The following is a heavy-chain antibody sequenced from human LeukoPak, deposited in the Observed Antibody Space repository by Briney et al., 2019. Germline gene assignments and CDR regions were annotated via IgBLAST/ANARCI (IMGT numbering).Heavy chain of an antibody. V-gene: IGHV4-59*01. CDR2: IYYSGST. D-gene: IGHD3-3*01. J-gene: IGHJ5*02. CDR3: ARGNDFWSGSILGWFDP. Sequence: ETLSLTCTVSGGSISSYYWSWIRQPPGKGLEWIGYIYYSGSTNYNPSLKSRVTISVDTSKNQFSLKLSSVAAAGTAVYYCARGNDFWSGSILGWFDPWGQGTLVTVSS. CDR1: GGSISSYY.